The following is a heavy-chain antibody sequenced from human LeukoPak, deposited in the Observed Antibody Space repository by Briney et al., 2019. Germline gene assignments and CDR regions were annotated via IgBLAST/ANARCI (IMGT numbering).Heavy chain of an antibody. Sequence: PSETLSLTCTVSGGSISSGGYYWSWIRQPPGKGLEWIGYIYHSGSTYYNPFLKSRVTVSVDTSRTQFSLNLTSVTAADTAVYYCARSWQTYLPDFDYWGPGTLVTVSS. CDR1: GGSISSGGYY. CDR3: ARSWQTYLPDFDY. D-gene: IGHD2-2*01. J-gene: IGHJ4*02. V-gene: IGHV4-30-2*02. CDR2: IYHSGST.